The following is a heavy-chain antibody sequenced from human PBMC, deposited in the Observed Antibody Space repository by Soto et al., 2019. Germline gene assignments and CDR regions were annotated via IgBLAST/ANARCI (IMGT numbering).Heavy chain of an antibody. Sequence: SGTLSLTCTVSGGSVSSGSYYWSWVRQPPGRGLEGIRYIYYSGSTNYNPSLKSRVTISVDTSKNQFSLKLSSVTAADTAVYYCARDFVDTAMVARSYYYYGMDVWGQGTTVTVSS. J-gene: IGHJ6*02. CDR2: IYYSGST. D-gene: IGHD5-18*01. CDR1: GGSVSSGSYY. V-gene: IGHV4-61*01. CDR3: ARDFVDTAMVARSYYYYGMDV.